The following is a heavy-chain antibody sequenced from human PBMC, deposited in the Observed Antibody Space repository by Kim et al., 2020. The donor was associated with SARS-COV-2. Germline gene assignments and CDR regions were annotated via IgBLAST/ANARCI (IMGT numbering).Heavy chain of an antibody. D-gene: IGHD5-12*01. Sequence: GGSLRLSCAASGFTVSSNYMSWVRQAPGKGLEWVSVIYSGGSTYYADSVKGRFTISRDNSKNTLYLQMNSLRAEDTAVYYCARIPPDIYSGYDHDAFDIWGQGTMVTVSS. CDR3: ARIPPDIYSGYDHDAFDI. J-gene: IGHJ3*02. CDR2: IYSGGST. V-gene: IGHV3-53*01. CDR1: GFTVSSNY.